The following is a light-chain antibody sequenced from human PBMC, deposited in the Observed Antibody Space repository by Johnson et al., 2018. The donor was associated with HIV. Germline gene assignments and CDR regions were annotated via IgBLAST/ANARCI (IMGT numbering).Light chain of an antibody. CDR3: GTWDSSLSAYV. V-gene: IGLV1-51*01. CDR2: DNN. Sequence: QSVLTQPPSVSAAPGQKVTISCSGSSSNIGRNYVSWYQQLPGTAPKLLIFDNNKRPSGIPDRFSASKSGTSATLGITGLRTGDEADYYCGTWDSSLSAYVFGTGTKVTVL. J-gene: IGLJ1*01. CDR1: SSNIGRNY.